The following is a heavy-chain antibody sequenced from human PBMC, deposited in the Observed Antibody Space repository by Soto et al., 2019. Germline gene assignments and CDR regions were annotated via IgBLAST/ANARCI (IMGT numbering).Heavy chain of an antibody. D-gene: IGHD3-10*01. CDR1: GHLFNHHF. J-gene: IGHJ5*02. CDR3: ARGYFDSGHGYDL. V-gene: IGHV5-51*01. Sequence: PRESLKLSCTVPGHLFNHHFIGCVRQPPGKGLEWMGLIFTRDSETKTSPSFQGHVSFSVDNSINTVYLQWTSLKTTDTGIYFCARGYFDSGHGYDLWGQGTLGTSPQ. CDR2: IFTRDSET.